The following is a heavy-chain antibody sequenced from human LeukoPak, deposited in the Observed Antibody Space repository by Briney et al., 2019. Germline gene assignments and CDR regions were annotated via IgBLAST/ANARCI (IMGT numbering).Heavy chain of an antibody. J-gene: IGHJ5*02. Sequence: PGGSLRLSCAASGFTVSSNYMSWVRQAPGKGLEWVSVTYSGGSTNYADSVKGRFIISRDNSKNTLYLQMNSVRAEDTAVYYCARLWFGESNWFDPWGQGTLVTVSS. V-gene: IGHV3-53*01. D-gene: IGHD3-10*01. CDR3: ARLWFGESNWFDP. CDR1: GFTVSSNY. CDR2: TYSGGST.